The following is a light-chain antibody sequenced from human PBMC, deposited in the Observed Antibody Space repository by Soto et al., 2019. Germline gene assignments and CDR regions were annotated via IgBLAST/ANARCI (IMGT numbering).Light chain of an antibody. J-gene: IGLJ1*01. CDR3: SSYAGSTNV. Sequence: QSVLTQPRSVSGSPGHSVTISCTGTSSDVGGYNYVSWYQQHPGKAPNLMIYEVNKRPSGVPDRFSGSKSGNTASLTVSGLQAEEEADYYCSSYAGSTNVFGTGTKVTLL. CDR2: EVN. V-gene: IGLV2-8*01. CDR1: SSDVGGYNY.